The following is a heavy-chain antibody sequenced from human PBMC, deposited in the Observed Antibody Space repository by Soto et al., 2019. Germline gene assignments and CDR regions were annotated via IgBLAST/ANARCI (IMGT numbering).Heavy chain of an antibody. CDR1: GFTLSSHG. J-gene: IGHJ4*02. Sequence: GGSLRLSCAASGFTLSSHGMHWVRQAPGKGLEWVARINGDGSTTTYAVSVEGRFTISRANARNTLYLHLSSLRPEDTALYYCARGYSSGPDSWGQGTLVTVSS. V-gene: IGHV3-74*01. CDR3: ARGYSSGPDS. CDR2: INGDGSTT. D-gene: IGHD6-19*01.